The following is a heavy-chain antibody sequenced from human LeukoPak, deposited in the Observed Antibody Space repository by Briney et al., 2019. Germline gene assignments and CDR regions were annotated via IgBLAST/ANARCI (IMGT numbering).Heavy chain of an antibody. CDR3: ARDRYHHGMDA. CDR1: GGSISSYY. Sequence: PSETLSLTCTVSGGSISSYYWSWIRQPPGKGLEWIGYIYYSGNTNYNPSLKSRVTILVDTSKNQFSLRLSSVTAADTAVYYCARDRYHHGMDAWGQGTTVTVSS. D-gene: IGHD1-14*01. V-gene: IGHV4-59*01. J-gene: IGHJ6*02. CDR2: IYYSGNT.